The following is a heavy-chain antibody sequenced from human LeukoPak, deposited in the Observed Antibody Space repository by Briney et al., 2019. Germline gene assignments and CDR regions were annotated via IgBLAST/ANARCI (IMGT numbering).Heavy chain of an antibody. CDR3: ARIGASTDAFDI. Sequence: WGSLRLSCAASGFTFSSYAMSWVRQAPGKGLEWLSTISSSGGSTYYADSVKGRFTISRDNSKNTLYLQVNSLRAGDTAVYYCARIGASTDAFDIWGQGTMVTVSS. V-gene: IGHV3-23*01. CDR1: GFTFSSYA. CDR2: ISSSGGST. J-gene: IGHJ3*02. D-gene: IGHD1-26*01.